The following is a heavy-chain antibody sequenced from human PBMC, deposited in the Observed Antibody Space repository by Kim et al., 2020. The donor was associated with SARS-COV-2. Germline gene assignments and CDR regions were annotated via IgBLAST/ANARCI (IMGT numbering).Heavy chain of an antibody. CDR1: GFTFNDAW. J-gene: IGHJ4*02. CDR3: ATGRGRETNSWHSNFFDF. D-gene: IGHD1-26*01. Sequence: GGSLRLSCAASGFTFNDAWMSWVRQAPGKGLEWVGRIKSESDGGSTDYVAPVKGRFTLSRDDSKNTLFLQMNSLKTEDTAVYYCATGRGRETNSWHSNFFDFWGQGTLVTVSS. V-gene: IGHV3-15*01. CDR2: IKSESDGGST.